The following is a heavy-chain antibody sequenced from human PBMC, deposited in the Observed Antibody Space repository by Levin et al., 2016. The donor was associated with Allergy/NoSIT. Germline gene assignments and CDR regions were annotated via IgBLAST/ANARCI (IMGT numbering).Heavy chain of an antibody. J-gene: IGHJ5*02. CDR2: IKQDGSEK. Sequence: WIRQPPGKGLEWVANIKQDGSEKYYVDSVKGRFTISRDNAKNSLYLQMNSLRAEDTAVYYCARDLRGGWLVRGDWFDPWGQGTLVTVSS. D-gene: IGHD6-19*01. CDR3: ARDLRGGWLVRGDWFDP. V-gene: IGHV3-7*01.